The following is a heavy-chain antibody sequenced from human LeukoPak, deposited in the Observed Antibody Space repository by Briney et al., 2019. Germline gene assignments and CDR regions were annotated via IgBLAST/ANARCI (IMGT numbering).Heavy chain of an antibody. J-gene: IGHJ5*02. Sequence: GGSLRLSCAASGFTVSSNYMSWVRQAPGKGLEWVSVIYSGGSTYYADSVKGRFTISRDNSKNTLYLQMNSLRAEDTAVYYCASSSKYYYDSSGYRAWGQGTLVTVSS. CDR3: ASSSKYYYDSSGYRA. D-gene: IGHD3-22*01. CDR2: IYSGGST. CDR1: GFTVSSNY. V-gene: IGHV3-66*01.